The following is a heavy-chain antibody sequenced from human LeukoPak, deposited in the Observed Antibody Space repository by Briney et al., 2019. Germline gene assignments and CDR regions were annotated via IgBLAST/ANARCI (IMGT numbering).Heavy chain of an antibody. V-gene: IGHV1-2*02. J-gene: IGHJ4*02. CDR3: ARGPSPYYYDSSGPIDY. D-gene: IGHD3-22*01. CDR1: GYTFAGSS. Sequence: ASVKVSCKASGYTFAGSSIHWVRQAPGQGLGWTGWINPNRGATIYTQKFQGRVTMTRDTSISTAYMQLSSLTSDDTAVYYCARGPSPYYYDSSGPIDYWGQGTLITVSS. CDR2: INPNRGAT.